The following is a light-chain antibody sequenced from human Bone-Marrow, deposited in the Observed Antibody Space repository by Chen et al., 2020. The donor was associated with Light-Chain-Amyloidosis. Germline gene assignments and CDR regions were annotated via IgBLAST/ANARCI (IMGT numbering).Light chain of an antibody. CDR1: SGSIANNY. Sequence: NFMLTQPHSVSESPGKTVIISCTRSSGSIANNYVQWYQQRPGSSPTTVIYEDDQRPSGVPDRFSDSIDRSSNSASLTISGLKTEDEADYYCQSYQGSSQGVFGGGTKLTVL. CDR3: QSYQGSSQGV. CDR2: EDD. V-gene: IGLV6-57*01. J-gene: IGLJ3*02.